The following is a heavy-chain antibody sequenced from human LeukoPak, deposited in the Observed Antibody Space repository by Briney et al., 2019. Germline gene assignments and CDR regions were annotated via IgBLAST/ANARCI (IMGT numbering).Heavy chain of an antibody. Sequence: GGSLRLSCAASGFTFSSYAMTWVRQAPGKGLEWVSTISGSGGSTYYADSVKGRFTISRDNSKNTLYLQMNSLRAEDTAVYYCAHLAGYYDSSGHGYYFDYWGQGTLVTVSS. D-gene: IGHD3-22*01. CDR2: ISGSGGST. J-gene: IGHJ4*02. CDR1: GFTFSSYA. CDR3: AHLAGYYDSSGHGYYFDY. V-gene: IGHV3-23*01.